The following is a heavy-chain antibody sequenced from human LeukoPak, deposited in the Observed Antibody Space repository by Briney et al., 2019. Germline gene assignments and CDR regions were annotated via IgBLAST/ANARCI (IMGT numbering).Heavy chain of an antibody. CDR1: GYTFTNYG. CDR3: TRLAGDEYFDISRGPD. J-gene: IGHJ4*02. Sequence: ASVKVSCKTSGYTFTNYGLNWVRQAPGLGLEWMGWINTNNGNPTYAQGFTGRFVFSLDTSVSTTYLQISSLKAEDTAVYYCTRLAGDEYFDISRGPDWGQGTLVTVSS. CDR2: INTNNGNP. D-gene: IGHD3-9*01. V-gene: IGHV7-4-1*02.